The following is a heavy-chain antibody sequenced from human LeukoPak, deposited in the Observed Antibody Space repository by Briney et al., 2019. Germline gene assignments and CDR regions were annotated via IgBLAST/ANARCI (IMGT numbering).Heavy chain of an antibody. D-gene: IGHD3-22*01. CDR2: IYYSGST. CDR3: ARDQYYYDSSGLVY. CDR1: GGSISSYY. J-gene: IGHJ4*02. V-gene: IGHV4-59*01. Sequence: SETLSLTCTVSGGSISSYYWSWIRQPPGKGLEWSGDIYYSGSTNYNPSLKRRVTISVGTSKNQFSLKLSSVTAADTAVYYCARDQYYYDSSGLVYWGQGTLVTVSS.